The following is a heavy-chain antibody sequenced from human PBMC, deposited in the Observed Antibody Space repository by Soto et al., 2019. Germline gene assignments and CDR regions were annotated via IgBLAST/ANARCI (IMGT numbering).Heavy chain of an antibody. CDR2: IKSKTDGGTT. CDR3: TTASLVDPRSWGYGMDV. V-gene: IGHV3-15*01. D-gene: IGHD3-16*01. CDR1: GFTFSNAW. Sequence: EVQLVESGGGLVKPGGSLRLSCAASGFTFSNAWMSWVRQAPGKGLEWVGRIKSKTDGGTTDYAAPVKGRFTISRDDSKNTLYLQMNSLKTEDTAVYYCTTASLVDPRSWGYGMDVWGQGTTVTVSS. J-gene: IGHJ6*02.